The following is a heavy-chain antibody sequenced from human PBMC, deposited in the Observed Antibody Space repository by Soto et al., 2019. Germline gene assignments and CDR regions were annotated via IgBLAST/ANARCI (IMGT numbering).Heavy chain of an antibody. D-gene: IGHD6-19*01. V-gene: IGHV3-30*18. CDR1: GFTFSSYG. J-gene: IGHJ2*01. CDR2: ISDDGSNK. CDR3: AKEAIAVAAYWYFDL. Sequence: QVQLVESGGGVVQPGRSLRLSCAASGFTFSSYGMHWVRQAPGKGLEWVAVISDDGSNKYYADSVKGRFTISRDNSKNTLYLQMNSLRAEDTAVYYCAKEAIAVAAYWYFDLWGRGTLVTVSS.